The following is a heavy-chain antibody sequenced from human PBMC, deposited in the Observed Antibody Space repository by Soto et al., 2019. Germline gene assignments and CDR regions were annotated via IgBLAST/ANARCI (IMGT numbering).Heavy chain of an antibody. CDR3: AKDHIAAALDAFDI. D-gene: IGHD6-13*01. V-gene: IGHV3-30*18. Sequence: GGSLRLSCAASGFTFSSYGMHWVRQAPGKGLEWVAVISYDGSNKYYADSVKGRFTISRDNSKNTLYLQMNSLRAEDTAVYYCAKDHIAAALDAFDIWGQGTMVTVSS. J-gene: IGHJ3*02. CDR1: GFTFSSYG. CDR2: ISYDGSNK.